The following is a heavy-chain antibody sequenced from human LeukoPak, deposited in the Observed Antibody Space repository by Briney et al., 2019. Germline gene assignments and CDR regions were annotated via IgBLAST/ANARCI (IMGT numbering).Heavy chain of an antibody. CDR1: GFTFSSYG. CDR3: AKSPFYRDSSGYSPFDY. D-gene: IGHD3-22*01. Sequence: GGSLRLSCAASGFTFSSYGMHWVRQAPGKGLEWVASIRYDGSNKYYADSVKGRFTISKDNSKNTLYLQMNSLRAEDTAVYYCAKSPFYRDSSGYSPFDYWGQGTLVTVSS. V-gene: IGHV3-30*02. J-gene: IGHJ4*02. CDR2: IRYDGSNK.